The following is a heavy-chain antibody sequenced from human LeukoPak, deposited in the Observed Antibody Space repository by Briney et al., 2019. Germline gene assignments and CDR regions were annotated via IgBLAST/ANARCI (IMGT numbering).Heavy chain of an antibody. CDR1: GFTFSSYG. V-gene: IGHV3-30*02. CDR2: IRYDGSNK. Sequence: GGSLRLSCAASGFTFSSYGTHWVRQAPGKGLEWVAFIRYDGSNKYYADSVKGRFTISRDNSKNTLYLQMNSLRAEDTAVYYCANSLYSNSYYFDYWGQGTLVTVSS. J-gene: IGHJ4*02. CDR3: ANSLYSNSYYFDY. D-gene: IGHD4-11*01.